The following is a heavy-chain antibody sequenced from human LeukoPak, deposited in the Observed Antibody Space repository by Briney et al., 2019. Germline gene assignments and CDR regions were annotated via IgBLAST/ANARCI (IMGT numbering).Heavy chain of an antibody. J-gene: IGHJ5*02. CDR1: GYTFSGYY. V-gene: IGHV1-2*02. D-gene: IGHD3-10*01. CDR3: ARVVYGSGSYGWFDP. CDR2: INPNSGGT. Sequence: ASVKVSCKASGYTFSGYYIHWVRQAPGQGLEWMGWINPNSGGTKYAQKFQGRVTMTRDTSISTAYMELSRLTSDDTAVYYCARVVYGSGSYGWFDPWGQGTLVTVSS.